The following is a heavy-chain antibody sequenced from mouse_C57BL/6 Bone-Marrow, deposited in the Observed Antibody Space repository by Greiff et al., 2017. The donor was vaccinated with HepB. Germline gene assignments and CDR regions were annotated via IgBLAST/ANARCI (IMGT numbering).Heavy chain of an antibody. Sequence: VQLQQSGAELVKPGASVKISCKASGYAFSSYWMNWVKQRPGKGLEWIGQIYPGDGDTNYNGKFKGKATLTADKSSSTAYMQLSSLTSEDSAVYFCARLYDYDQTAWFAYWGQGTRVTVSA. CDR3: ARLYDYDQTAWFAY. CDR1: GYAFSSYW. CDR2: IYPGDGDT. D-gene: IGHD2-4*01. V-gene: IGHV1-80*01. J-gene: IGHJ3*01.